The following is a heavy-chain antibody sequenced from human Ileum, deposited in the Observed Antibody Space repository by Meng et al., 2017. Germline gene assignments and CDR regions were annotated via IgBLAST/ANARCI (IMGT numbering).Heavy chain of an antibody. J-gene: IGHJ4*02. CDR2: ISSSISYI. V-gene: IGHV3-21*01. CDR1: GFTLVRYR. Sequence: VRLVEHRGCWLKRIVSTILSFAASGFTLVRYRMNWVGQAPGKGLEWVSSISSSISYIYYADSEKGRFTISSDNAKNSLYLQMNSLRAEDTAEYYCARDGYSSSYFDYWGQGTLVTVSS. CDR3: ARDGYSSSYFDY. D-gene: IGHD6-13*01.